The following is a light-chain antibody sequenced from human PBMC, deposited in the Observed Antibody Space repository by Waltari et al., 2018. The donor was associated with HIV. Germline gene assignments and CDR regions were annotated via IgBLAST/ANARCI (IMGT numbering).Light chain of an antibody. V-gene: IGLV2-23*01. CDR3: SSYGGSSIWL. Sequence: QSALTQPASVSGSPGQSITISCTGTSSDVGNYNLVSWYQQHPGKAPKRIIYEAIKRPSGVSDRISGSKSASTASLTISGLQADDEADYFCSSYGGSSIWLFGGGTKLTVL. CDR2: EAI. CDR1: SSDVGNYNL. J-gene: IGLJ2*01.